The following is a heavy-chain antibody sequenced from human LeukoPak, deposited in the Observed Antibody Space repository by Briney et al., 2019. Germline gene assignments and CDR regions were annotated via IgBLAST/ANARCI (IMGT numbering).Heavy chain of an antibody. Sequence: SETLSLTCTVSGGSISSSSYYWGWIRQPPGTWLEWIGSIYYSGSTYYNPSLKSRVTISVDTSKNQFSLKLSSVTAADTAVYYCATAMIVVAVFDYWGQGTLVTVSS. CDR1: GGSISSSSYY. D-gene: IGHD3-22*01. CDR2: IYYSGST. CDR3: ATAMIVVAVFDY. V-gene: IGHV4-39*01. J-gene: IGHJ4*02.